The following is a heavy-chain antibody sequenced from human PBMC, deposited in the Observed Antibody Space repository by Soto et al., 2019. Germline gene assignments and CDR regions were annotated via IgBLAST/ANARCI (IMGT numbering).Heavy chain of an antibody. CDR3: AKDPDYDFWSGYPNGMDV. J-gene: IGHJ6*02. D-gene: IGHD3-3*01. CDR2: ISYDGSNK. Sequence: PGGSLRLSCAASGFTFSSYGMHWVRQAPGKGLEWVAVISYDGSNKYYADSVKVRFTISRDNSKNTLYLQMNSLRAEDTAVYYCAKDPDYDFWSGYPNGMDVWGQETTVTVFS. CDR1: GFTFSSYG. V-gene: IGHV3-30*18.